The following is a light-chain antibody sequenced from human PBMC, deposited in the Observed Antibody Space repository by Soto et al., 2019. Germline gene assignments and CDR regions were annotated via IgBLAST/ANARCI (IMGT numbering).Light chain of an antibody. CDR1: QSLLHSNGYNY. Sequence: DIVMTQSPLSLPVTPGEPASISCRSSQSLLHSNGYNYLGWYLQKPGQSPQLLIFLGSSRASGVPDRFSGAGSGTDFTLRISRVEAEDVGVYYCMQSLQTPLTFGGGTKGDIK. CDR2: LGS. CDR3: MQSLQTPLT. V-gene: IGKV2-28*01. J-gene: IGKJ4*01.